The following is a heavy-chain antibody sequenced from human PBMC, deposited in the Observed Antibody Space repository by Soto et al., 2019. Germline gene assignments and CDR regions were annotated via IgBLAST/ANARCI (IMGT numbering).Heavy chain of an antibody. D-gene: IGHD6-6*01. V-gene: IGHV4-34*01. CDR1: GGSFSGYY. J-gene: IGHJ5*02. Sequence: SETLSLTCAVYGGSFSGYYWSWIRQPPGKGLEWIGEINHSGSTNYNPSLKSRVTISVDTSKNQFSLKLSSVTAADTAVYYCARETIAARRVNWFDPWGQGTLVTVSS. CDR2: INHSGST. CDR3: ARETIAARRVNWFDP.